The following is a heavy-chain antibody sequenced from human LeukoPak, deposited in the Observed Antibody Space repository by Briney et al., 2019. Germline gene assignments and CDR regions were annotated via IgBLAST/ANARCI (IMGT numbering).Heavy chain of an antibody. V-gene: IGHV1-69*13. CDR1: GGTFSSYA. Sequence: ASVKVSCKASGGTFSSYAISWVRQAPGQGLEWMGGIIPIFGTANYAQKFQGRVTITADESTSTAYMELSSLRSEDTAVYYCARLPPYYYYGMDVWGQGTTVTVSS. CDR2: IIPIFGTA. J-gene: IGHJ6*02. CDR3: ARLPPYYYYGMDV.